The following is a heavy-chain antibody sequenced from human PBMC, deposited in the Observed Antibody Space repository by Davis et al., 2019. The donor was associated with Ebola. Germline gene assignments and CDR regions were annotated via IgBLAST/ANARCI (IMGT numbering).Heavy chain of an antibody. V-gene: IGHV3-30*04. Sequence: GESLKISCAASGFTFSSHAMHWVRQAPGKGLEWVAVISYDGSNKYYADSVKGRFTISRDNSKNTLYLQMNSLRAEDTAVYYCAREAPSGTAYYDFWSGYYFDYWGQGTLVTVSS. CDR2: ISYDGSNK. CDR3: AREAPSGTAYYDFWSGYYFDY. CDR1: GFTFSSHA. J-gene: IGHJ4*02. D-gene: IGHD3-3*01.